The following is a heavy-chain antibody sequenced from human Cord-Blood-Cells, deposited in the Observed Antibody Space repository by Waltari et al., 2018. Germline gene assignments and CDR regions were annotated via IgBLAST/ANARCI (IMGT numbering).Heavy chain of an antibody. Sequence: EVQLVESGGGLIPHGGSLSLSCAASGFTVMCNYIHWVRQAPGKGLEWVSVIYSGGSTYYADSVKGRFTISRDNSKNTLYLQMNSLRAEDTAVYYCARSNHDAFDIWGQGTMVTVSS. D-gene: IGHD7-27*01. CDR1: GFTVMCNY. J-gene: IGHJ3*02. V-gene: IGHV3-53*01. CDR3: ARSNHDAFDI. CDR2: IYSGGST.